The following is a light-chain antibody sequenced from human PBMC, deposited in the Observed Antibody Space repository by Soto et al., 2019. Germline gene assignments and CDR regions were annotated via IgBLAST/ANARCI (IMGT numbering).Light chain of an antibody. J-gene: IGKJ1*01. CDR1: QSVSSN. CDR3: QQYNNWPP. V-gene: IGKV3-15*01. CDR2: GAS. Sequence: EKVMTQSPATLSVSQGERVTLSSRASQSVSSNLAWYQHKPGQAPRLLIYGASTRATDIPARFSGSGSGTEFTLTISSLQSEDFAVYYCQQYNNWPPFGQGTKVDIK.